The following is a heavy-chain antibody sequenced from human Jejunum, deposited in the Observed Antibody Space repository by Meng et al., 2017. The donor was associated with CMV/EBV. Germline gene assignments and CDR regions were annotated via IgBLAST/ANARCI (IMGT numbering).Heavy chain of an antibody. V-gene: IGHV3-49*04. J-gene: IGHJ6*02. Sequence: YDMNWVRQAAGKGLEWVGFIRTKAYAGTTEYAASVRGRFTISRDDSKSIAYLQMNSLKTEETAVYYCVRDFWSGYGGEYYYYGMDVWGQGTTVTVSS. CDR1: YD. D-gene: IGHD3-3*01. CDR2: IRTKAYAGTT. CDR3: VRDFWSGYGGEYYYYGMDV.